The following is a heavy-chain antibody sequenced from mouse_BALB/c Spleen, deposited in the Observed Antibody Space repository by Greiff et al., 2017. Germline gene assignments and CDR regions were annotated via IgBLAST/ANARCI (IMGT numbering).Heavy chain of an antibody. Sequence: EVKVEESGGGLVQPGGSMKLSCVASGFTFSNYWMNWVRQSPEKGLEWVAEIRLKSNNYATHYAESVKGRFTISRDDSKSSVYLQMNNLRAEDTGIYYCTRCTTATGYAMDYWGQGTSVTVSS. CDR3: TRCTTATGYAMDY. V-gene: IGHV6-6*02. CDR1: GFTFSNYW. CDR2: IRLKSNNYAT. J-gene: IGHJ4*01. D-gene: IGHD1-2*01.